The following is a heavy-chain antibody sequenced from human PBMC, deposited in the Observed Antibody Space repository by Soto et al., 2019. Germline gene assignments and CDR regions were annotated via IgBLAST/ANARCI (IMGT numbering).Heavy chain of an antibody. D-gene: IGHD3-10*01. CDR3: ARSYGSGSYYNVGYFQH. CDR2: IYYSGST. Sequence: SETLSLTCTVSGGSISSGDYYWSWIRQPPGKGLEWIGYIYYSGSTYYNPSLKSRVTISVDTSKNQFSLKLSSVTAADTAVYYCARSYGSGSYYNVGYFQHWGQGTLVTVSS. CDR1: GGSISSGDYY. V-gene: IGHV4-30-4*01. J-gene: IGHJ1*01.